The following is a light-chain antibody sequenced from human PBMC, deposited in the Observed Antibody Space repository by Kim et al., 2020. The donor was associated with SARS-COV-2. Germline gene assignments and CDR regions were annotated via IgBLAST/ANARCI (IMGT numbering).Light chain of an antibody. Sequence: SPTIKCKSSQSVFFGPNNTNSLAWYPQKPGQPPKLLIYWASTLESGVPDRFIGSGSGTDFTLTISSLQAEDVAVYYCQHYYGPLTFGGGTKVDIK. CDR3: QHYYGPLT. J-gene: IGKJ4*01. V-gene: IGKV4-1*01. CDR1: QSVFFGPNNTNS. CDR2: WAS.